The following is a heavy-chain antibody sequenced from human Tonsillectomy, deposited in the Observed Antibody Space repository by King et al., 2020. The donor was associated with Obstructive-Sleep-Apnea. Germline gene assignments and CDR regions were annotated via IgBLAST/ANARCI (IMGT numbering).Heavy chain of an antibody. CDR1: GVSISSYY. CDR3: ARVWDDILTGYVDY. V-gene: IGHV4-4*07. D-gene: IGHD3-9*01. J-gene: IGHJ4*02. CDR2: IYSSGST. Sequence: VQLQESGPGLVKPSETLSLTCIVSGVSISSYYWGWSRQPAGKGLEWIVRIYSSGSTNYNPSLKSPVTRSVDTSKNQFSLKLDSVTAADTAGYYCARVWDDILTGYVDYWGQGTLVTVSS.